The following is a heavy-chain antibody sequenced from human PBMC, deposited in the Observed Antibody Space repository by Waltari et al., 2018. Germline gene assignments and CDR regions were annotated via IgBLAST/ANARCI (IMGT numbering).Heavy chain of an antibody. CDR3: AKDRLASRPYFFDY. V-gene: IGHV3-23*01. CDR2: ISGSGDNT. CDR1: GFTFSSSA. D-gene: IGHD6-6*01. J-gene: IGHJ4*02. Sequence: EVQLLESGGGLVQPGGSLRLSCAASGFTFSSSARSRVRQAPGKGLEWVSAISGSGDNTYYADSVKGRFTISRDNSKNTLYLQMNSLRAEDTAVYFCAKDRLASRPYFFDYCGQGTLVTVSS.